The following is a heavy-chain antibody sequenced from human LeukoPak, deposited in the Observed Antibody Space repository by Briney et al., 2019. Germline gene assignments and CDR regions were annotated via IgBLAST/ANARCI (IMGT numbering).Heavy chain of an antibody. CDR2: INTDGSST. CDR3: ARARDCSSTSCYSDY. J-gene: IGHJ4*02. V-gene: IGHV3-74*01. D-gene: IGHD2-2*01. Sequence: GGSLRLSCAASGFTFSSYWMHWVRRAPGKGLVWVSRINTDGSSTSYADSVKGRFTISRDNAKNTLYLQMNSLRAEDTAVYYCARARDCSSTSCYSDYWGQGTLVIVSS. CDR1: GFTFSSYW.